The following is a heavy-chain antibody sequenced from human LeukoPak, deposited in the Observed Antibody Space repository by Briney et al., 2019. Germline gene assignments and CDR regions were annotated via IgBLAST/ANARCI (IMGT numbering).Heavy chain of an antibody. CDR3: AGISGSYSLGAVDI. Sequence: PSETLSLTCTVSGGSISSTMYHWGWIRQPPGKGLEWIGSIYYLGSTYYNPSLKSRVTISVDTSKNQFSLKLSSVTAADTAIYSCAGISGSYSLGAVDIWGQGTVVTVSS. D-gene: IGHD1-26*01. CDR1: GGSISSTMYH. V-gene: IGHV4-39*01. CDR2: IYYLGST. J-gene: IGHJ3*02.